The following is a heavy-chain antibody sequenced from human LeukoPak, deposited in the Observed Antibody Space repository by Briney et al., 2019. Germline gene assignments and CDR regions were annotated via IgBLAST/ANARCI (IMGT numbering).Heavy chain of an antibody. CDR2: ISSSSSYI. V-gene: IGHV3-21*01. J-gene: IGHJ4*02. CDR1: GFTFSSYS. Sequence: GGSLRLSCAASGFTFSSYSMNWVRQAPGKGLEWVSSISSSSSYIYYADSVKGRFTISRDNAKNSLYLQMNSLRAEDTAVYYCARDPLLSGSIDYWGQGTLVTVSS. D-gene: IGHD1-26*01. CDR3: ARDPLLSGSIDY.